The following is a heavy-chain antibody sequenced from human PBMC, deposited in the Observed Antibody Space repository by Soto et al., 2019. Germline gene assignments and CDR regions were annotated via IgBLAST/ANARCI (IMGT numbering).Heavy chain of an antibody. CDR1: GFTVSSNY. CDR3: ARDGGYCSGGSCYILGAFDI. D-gene: IGHD2-15*01. CDR2: IYSGGST. V-gene: IGHV3-53*04. J-gene: IGHJ3*02. Sequence: GSLRLSCAASGFTVSSNYMSRVRQAPGKGLEWVSVIYSGGSTYYADSVKGRFTISRHNSKNTLYLQMNSLRAEDTAVYYCARDGGYCSGGSCYILGAFDIWGQGTMVTVSS.